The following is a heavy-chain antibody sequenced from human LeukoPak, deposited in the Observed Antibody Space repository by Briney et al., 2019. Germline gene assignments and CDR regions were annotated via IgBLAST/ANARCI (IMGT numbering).Heavy chain of an antibody. CDR1: GGSFSGYY. D-gene: IGHD6-13*01. Sequence: SETLSVTCAVYGGSFSGYYWSWIRQPPGKGLEWIGEINHSGSTNYNPSLKSRVTISVDTSKNQFSLKLSSVTAADTAVYYCARGRYSSSWWRNNWFDPWGQGTLVTVSS. V-gene: IGHV4-34*01. CDR3: ARGRYSSSWWRNNWFDP. J-gene: IGHJ5*02. CDR2: INHSGST.